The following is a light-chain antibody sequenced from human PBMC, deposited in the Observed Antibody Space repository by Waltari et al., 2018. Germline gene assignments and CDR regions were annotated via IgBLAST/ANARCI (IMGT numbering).Light chain of an antibody. CDR2: STS. J-gene: IGKJ1*01. V-gene: IGKV1-39*01. CDR1: HRINSY. CDR3: QQSYTTLWT. Sequence: DIQMTQSPSSLSASVGDRVTITCRARHRINSYLNWYQQKPGKAPKLLIYSTSSLQSGVPSRFSGSGSGTDFTRTISSLQPEDFATYYCQQSYTTLWTFGQGTKVETK.